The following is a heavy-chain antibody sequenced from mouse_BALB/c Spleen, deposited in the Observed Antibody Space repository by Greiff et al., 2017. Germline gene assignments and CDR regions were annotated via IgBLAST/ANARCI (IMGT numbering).Heavy chain of an antibody. CDR3: ASILRFDY. J-gene: IGHJ2*01. V-gene: IGHV14-3*02. CDR1: GFNIKDTY. CDR2: IDPANGNT. Sequence: DVQLQESGAELVKPGASVKLSCTASGFNIKDTYMHWVKQRPEQGLEWIGRIDPANGNTKYDPKFQGKATITADTSSNTAYLQLSSLTSEDTAVYYCASILRFDYWGQGTTLTVSS.